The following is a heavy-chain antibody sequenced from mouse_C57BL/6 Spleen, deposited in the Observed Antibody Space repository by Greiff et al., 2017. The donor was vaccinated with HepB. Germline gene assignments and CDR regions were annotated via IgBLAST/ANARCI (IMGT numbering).Heavy chain of an antibody. V-gene: IGHV1-82*01. J-gene: IGHJ2*01. CDR2: IDPGDGDT. Sequence: QVQLQQSGPELVKPGASVKISCKASGYAFSSSWMNWVKQRPGKGLEWIGRIDPGDGDTNYNGKFKGKATLTADNSSSTAYMQLSSLTSEDSAVYFCARWETTTVHYFDYWGQGTTLTVSS. CDR3: ARWETTTVHYFDY. D-gene: IGHD1-1*01. CDR1: GYAFSSSW.